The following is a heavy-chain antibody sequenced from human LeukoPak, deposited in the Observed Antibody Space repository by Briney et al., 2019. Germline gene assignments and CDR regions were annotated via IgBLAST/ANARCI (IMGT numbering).Heavy chain of an antibody. J-gene: IGHJ4*02. Sequence: GESLRLSCAASGFTFSSYGMHWVRRAPGKGLEGVALLRSDGSNKYYADSVKGRFTISRDNSKNTLYLQMSSLRAEDTAVYYCAKGAQYYGSGSHRRGHYFDSWGQGTLVTVSS. D-gene: IGHD3-10*01. V-gene: IGHV3-30*02. CDR1: GFTFSSYG. CDR2: LRSDGSNK. CDR3: AKGAQYYGSGSHRRGHYFDS.